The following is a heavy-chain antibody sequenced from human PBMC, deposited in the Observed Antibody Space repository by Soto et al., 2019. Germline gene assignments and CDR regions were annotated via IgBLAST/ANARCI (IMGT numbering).Heavy chain of an antibody. CDR3: AKNRYFDWLEVNWFDP. J-gene: IGHJ5*02. CDR2: ISAYNGNT. CDR1: GYTFTGYA. Sequence: GASVKVSCKASGYTFTGYAMHWVRQAPGQRLEWMGWISAYNGNTNYAQRLQGRVTMTTDTSTSTAYMELRSLRFDDTAVYYCAKNRYFDWLEVNWFDPWGQGTLVTVPS. D-gene: IGHD3-9*01. V-gene: IGHV1-18*01.